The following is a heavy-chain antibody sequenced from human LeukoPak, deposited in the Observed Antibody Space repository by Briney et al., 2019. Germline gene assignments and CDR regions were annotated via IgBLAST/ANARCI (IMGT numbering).Heavy chain of an antibody. CDR3: ARLLDNDSSGDPDTFDM. CDR1: GGGSINGRY. J-gene: IGHJ3*02. CDR2: VSYAGRS. V-gene: IGHV4-59*11. Sequence: SETLSLTCTVSGGGSINGRYWSWIRQPPGKGLEWIGFVSYAGRSKYNPSLQSRVTISVATSENNFSLKLTSVTTADTAVYYCARLLDNDSSGDPDTFDMWGQGTVVIVSS. D-gene: IGHD3-22*01.